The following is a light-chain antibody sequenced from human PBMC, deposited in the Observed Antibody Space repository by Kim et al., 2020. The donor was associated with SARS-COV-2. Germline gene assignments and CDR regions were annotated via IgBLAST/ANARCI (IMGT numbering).Light chain of an antibody. Sequence: ASTGARVTITCRASQGMSSYLAWYQQNPGKAPKLLIYAASTLQSGVPSRFSGSGSGTDFTLTISCLQSEDFATYYCQQYYSYPWTFGQGTKVDIK. CDR1: QGMSSY. J-gene: IGKJ1*01. V-gene: IGKV1-8*01. CDR3: QQYYSYPWT. CDR2: AAS.